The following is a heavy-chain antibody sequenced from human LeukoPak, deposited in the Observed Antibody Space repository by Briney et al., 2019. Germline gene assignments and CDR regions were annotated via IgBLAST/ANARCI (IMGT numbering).Heavy chain of an antibody. CDR1: GFTFSDYY. CDR3: ARGAPPLGYCSGGSCSDAFDI. D-gene: IGHD2-15*01. Sequence: PGGSLRLSCAASGFTFSDYYMSWIRQAPGKGLEWVSYISSSGSTIYYADSVKGRFTISRDNAKNSLYLQMNSLRAEDTAVYYCARGAPPLGYCSGGSCSDAFDIWGQGTMVTVSS. J-gene: IGHJ3*02. V-gene: IGHV3-11*04. CDR2: ISSSGSTI.